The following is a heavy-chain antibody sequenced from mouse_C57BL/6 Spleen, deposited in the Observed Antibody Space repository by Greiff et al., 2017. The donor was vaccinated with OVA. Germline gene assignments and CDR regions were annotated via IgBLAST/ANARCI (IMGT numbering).Heavy chain of an antibody. Sequence: VQLQQSGPELVKPGASVKMSCKASGYTFTDYNMHWVKQSHGKSLEWIGYINPNNGGTSYNQKFKGKATLTVNKSSSTAYMELRSLTSEDSAVYYCARPGYGSSDGYAMDYWGQGTSVTVSS. D-gene: IGHD1-1*01. CDR1: GYTFTDYN. CDR3: ARPGYGSSDGYAMDY. J-gene: IGHJ4*01. V-gene: IGHV1-22*01. CDR2: INPNNGGT.